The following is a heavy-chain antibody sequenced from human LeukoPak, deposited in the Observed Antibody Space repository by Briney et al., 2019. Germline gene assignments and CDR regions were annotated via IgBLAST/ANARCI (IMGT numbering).Heavy chain of an antibody. V-gene: IGHV4-38-2*02. Sequence: SETLSLTCTVSGYSISSGYYWGWIRQPPGKGLEWIGSIYYSGSTYYNPSLKSRVTISVDTSKNQFSLKLTSVTAADTAVYYCARQTGSGLFILPGGQGTLVTVSS. CDR2: IYYSGST. D-gene: IGHD3/OR15-3a*01. CDR3: ARQTGSGLFILP. J-gene: IGHJ4*02. CDR1: GYSISSGYY.